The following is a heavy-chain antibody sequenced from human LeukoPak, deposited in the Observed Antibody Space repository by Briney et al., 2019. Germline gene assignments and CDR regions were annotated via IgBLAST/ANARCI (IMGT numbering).Heavy chain of an antibody. V-gene: IGHV4-34*01. D-gene: IGHD3-22*01. CDR1: GGSFSGYY. Sequence: PSETLSLTCAVYGGSFSGYYWSWIRQPPGKGLEWIGEFNHSGSTNYNPSLKSRVTISVDTSKNQFSLKLSSVTAADTAVYYCAFRRYYYDSSGYFDYWGQGTLVTVSS. CDR3: AFRRYYYDSSGYFDY. J-gene: IGHJ4*02. CDR2: FNHSGST.